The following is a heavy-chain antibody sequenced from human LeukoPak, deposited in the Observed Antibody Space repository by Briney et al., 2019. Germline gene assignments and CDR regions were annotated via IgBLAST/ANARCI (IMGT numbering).Heavy chain of an antibody. Sequence: PSETLSLTCTVSGGSISSSSYYRGWIRQPPGKGLEWIGSIYYSGSTYYNPSLKSRVTISVDTSKNQFSLKLSSVTAADTAVYYCARTPGIFGVAKIAFDPWGQGTLVTVSS. CDR3: ARTPGIFGVAKIAFDP. CDR2: IYYSGST. CDR1: GGSISSSSYY. V-gene: IGHV4-39*01. J-gene: IGHJ5*02. D-gene: IGHD3-3*01.